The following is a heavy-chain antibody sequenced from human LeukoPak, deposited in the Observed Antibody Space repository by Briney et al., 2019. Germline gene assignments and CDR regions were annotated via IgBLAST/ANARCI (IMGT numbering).Heavy chain of an antibody. CDR3: ARLGPIIVGATEYFDY. V-gene: IGHV5-51*01. D-gene: IGHD1-26*01. Sequence: GESLKISCKGSGYSFTSYWIGWVRQMPGKGLEWMGIIYPGDSDTRYSPSFQGQVTISADKSISTAYLQWSSLKASDTAMYYCARLGPIIVGATEYFDYWGQGTLVTVSS. J-gene: IGHJ4*02. CDR2: IYPGDSDT. CDR1: GYSFTSYW.